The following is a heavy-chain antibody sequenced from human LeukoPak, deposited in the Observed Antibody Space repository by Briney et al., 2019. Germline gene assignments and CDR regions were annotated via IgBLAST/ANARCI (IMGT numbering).Heavy chain of an antibody. CDR1: EFTFRSYS. V-gene: IGHV3-7*01. D-gene: IGHD4-17*01. Sequence: GGSLRLSCVASEFTFRSYSMTWVRQAPGMGLEWVANIKRDGSEKYYVDSVKGRFTISRDNAKNSLYLQMNSLRAEDTAVYYCARGPNTDYGRRYYYYMDVWGNGTTVTVSS. J-gene: IGHJ6*03. CDR3: ARGPNTDYGRRYYYYMDV. CDR2: IKRDGSEK.